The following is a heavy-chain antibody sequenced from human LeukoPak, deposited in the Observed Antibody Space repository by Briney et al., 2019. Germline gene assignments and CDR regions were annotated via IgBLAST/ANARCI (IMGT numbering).Heavy chain of an antibody. CDR2: IYSGGST. V-gene: IGHV3-53*01. CDR3: ARDLFSYAMNV. Sequence: TGGSLRLSCAASGFTVSANYLTWVRQAPGEGLEWVLIIYSGGSTNYADSVRGRFTISRDNSKNTLYLQMNSLRVEDTAIYFCARDLFSYAMNVWGRGAPVTVSS. CDR1: GFTVSANY. J-gene: IGHJ6*02.